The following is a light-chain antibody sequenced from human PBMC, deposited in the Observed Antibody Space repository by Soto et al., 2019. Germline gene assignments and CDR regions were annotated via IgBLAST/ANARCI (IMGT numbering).Light chain of an antibody. CDR1: QYINNK. J-gene: IGKJ1*01. V-gene: IGKV3-20*01. Sequence: EIVLTQSPGTLSLSPGERATLSCRASQYINNKLDWYHQKPGQPPRLLIYDASTRATGIPDRFSGSGSGLDFTLTISRLEPEDFAMYYCQQYGRPWTFGQGTKVETK. CDR3: QQYGRPWT. CDR2: DAS.